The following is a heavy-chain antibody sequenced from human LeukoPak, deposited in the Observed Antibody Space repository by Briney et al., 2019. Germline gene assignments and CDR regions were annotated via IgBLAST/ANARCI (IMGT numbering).Heavy chain of an antibody. D-gene: IGHD6-19*01. CDR1: GYTFTSYY. V-gene: IGHV1-46*01. CDR2: INPSGGST. Sequence: ASVKVSCKASGYTFTSYYMHWVRQAPGQGLEWMGIINPSGGSTSYARKFQGRVTMTRDTSTSTVYMELSSLRSEDTAVYYCAREQAVAGTEYYYYYYGMDVWGQGTTVTVSS. CDR3: AREQAVAGTEYYYYYYGMDV. J-gene: IGHJ6*02.